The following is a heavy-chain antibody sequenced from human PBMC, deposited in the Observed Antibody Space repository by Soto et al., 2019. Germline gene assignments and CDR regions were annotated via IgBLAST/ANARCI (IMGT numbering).Heavy chain of an antibody. CDR1: GFTFSTDS. J-gene: IGHJ4*02. D-gene: IGHD6-19*01. CDR2: ISTSGATR. CDR3: ARFFGSGFDY. V-gene: IGHV3-48*02. Sequence: EVQLVESGGGLVQPRGSLRLSCVASGFTFSTDSMNWVRQAPGKGLEWVAHISTSGATRYYADSVKGRFTISRDNAKTSLYLQMDRLRNEDTAVYYCARFFGSGFDYWGQGTLVTVSS.